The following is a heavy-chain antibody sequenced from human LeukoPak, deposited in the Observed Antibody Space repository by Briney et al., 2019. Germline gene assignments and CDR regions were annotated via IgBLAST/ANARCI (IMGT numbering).Heavy chain of an antibody. Sequence: SGTLSLTCAVSGGSISSSNWWSWFSQPPGKGLEWIGEIYHSGSTNYNPSLKSRVTISVDKSKNQFSLKLSSVTAADTAVYYCATEYCSGGSCADYWGQGTLVPVSS. CDR1: GGSISSSNW. CDR3: ATEYCSGGSCADY. D-gene: IGHD2-15*01. V-gene: IGHV4-4*02. CDR2: IYHSGST. J-gene: IGHJ4*02.